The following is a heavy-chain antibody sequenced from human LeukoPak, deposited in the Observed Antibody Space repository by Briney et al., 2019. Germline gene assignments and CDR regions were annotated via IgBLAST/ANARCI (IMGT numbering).Heavy chain of an antibody. Sequence: GGSLRLSCAASGFTFSSYSMNWVRQAPGKGLEWVSSISSSSSYIYYADSVKGRFTISRDNAKNTLYLQMNSLRAEDTAVYYCARTTLHCSNTSCWPYYFDYWGQGTLVTVSS. D-gene: IGHD2-2*01. V-gene: IGHV3-21*01. J-gene: IGHJ4*02. CDR2: ISSSSSYI. CDR3: ARTTLHCSNTSCWPYYFDY. CDR1: GFTFSSYS.